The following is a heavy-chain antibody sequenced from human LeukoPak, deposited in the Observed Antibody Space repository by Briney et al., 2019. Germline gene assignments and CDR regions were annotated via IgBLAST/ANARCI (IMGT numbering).Heavy chain of an antibody. V-gene: IGHV3-23*01. CDR1: GFTFSSYG. CDR2: ISGSGGST. Sequence: GGSLRLSCAASGFTFSSYGMSWVRQAPGKGLEWVSTISGSGGSTYYADSVKGRFTISRDNSKNTLYLQMNSLRAEDTAVYYCAKEGDWRYYFDYWGQGTLVTVSS. J-gene: IGHJ4*02. CDR3: AKEGDWRYYFDY. D-gene: IGHD2-21*02.